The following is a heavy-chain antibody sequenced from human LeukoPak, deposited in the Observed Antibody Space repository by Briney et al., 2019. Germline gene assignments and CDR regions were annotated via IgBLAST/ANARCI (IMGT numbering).Heavy chain of an antibody. CDR1: GGSISSSSYY. Sequence: PSETLSLTCTVSGGSISSSSYYWGWIRQPPGKGLEWIGSIYYSGSTYYNPSLKSRVTISVDTSKNQFSLKLSSVTAADTAVYYCARVYSTTNVVYWGQGTLVTVSS. D-gene: IGHD6-13*01. CDR2: IYYSGST. J-gene: IGHJ4*02. CDR3: ARVYSTTNVVY. V-gene: IGHV4-39*07.